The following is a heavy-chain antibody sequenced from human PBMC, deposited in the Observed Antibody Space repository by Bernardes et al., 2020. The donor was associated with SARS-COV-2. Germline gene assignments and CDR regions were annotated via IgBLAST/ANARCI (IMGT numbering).Heavy chain of an antibody. J-gene: IGHJ6*02. CDR1: GGTFSSYA. V-gene: IGHV1-69*13. CDR2: IIPIFGTA. CDR3: ARGAYYDILTGYRRTPYYYYGMDV. Sequence: SVKVSCKASGGTFSSYAISWVRQAPGQGLEWMGRIIPIFGTANYAQKFQGRVTITADESTSTAYMELSSLRSEDTAVYYCARGAYYDILTGYRRTPYYYYGMDVWGQGTTVTVSS. D-gene: IGHD3-9*01.